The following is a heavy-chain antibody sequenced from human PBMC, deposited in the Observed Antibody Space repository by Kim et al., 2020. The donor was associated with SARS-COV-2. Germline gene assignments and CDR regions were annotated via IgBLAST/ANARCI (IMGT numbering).Heavy chain of an antibody. D-gene: IGHD2-21*02. V-gene: IGHV1-18*04. Sequence: ASVKVSCKASGYTFTSYGISWVRQAPGQGLEWMGWISAYNGNTNYAQKLQGRVTMTTDTSTSTAYMELRSLRSDDTAVYYCARDWGIEPYCGGDCYSSDYWGQGTLVTVSS. CDR3: ARDWGIEPYCGGDCYSSDY. J-gene: IGHJ4*02. CDR2: ISAYNGNT. CDR1: GYTFTSYG.